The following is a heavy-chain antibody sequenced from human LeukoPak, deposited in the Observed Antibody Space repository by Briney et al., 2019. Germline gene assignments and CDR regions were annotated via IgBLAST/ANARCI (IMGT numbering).Heavy chain of an antibody. CDR1: GGIFRSYG. CDR2: FIPILGTP. CDR3: ARGLYCRSSTSCSDYGVDV. D-gene: IGHD2-15*01. J-gene: IGHJ6*02. Sequence: LVKVSCKTSGGIFRSYGRNGVRQAPGQGLEWMGGFIPILGTPKYAQNLQGRVTITADESTSTGYMELSSLRYEDTAVYYCARGLYCRSSTSCSDYGVDVWGQGTTVTVSS. V-gene: IGHV1-69*01.